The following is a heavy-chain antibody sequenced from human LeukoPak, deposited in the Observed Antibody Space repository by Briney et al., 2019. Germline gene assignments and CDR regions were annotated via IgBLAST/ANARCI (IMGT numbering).Heavy chain of an antibody. D-gene: IGHD5-12*01. Sequence: GASVKVSFKASGYTFTGYYMHWVRQAPGQGLEWMGWINPNSGGTNYAQKLQGRVTMTRDTSISTAYMELSRLRSDDTAVYYCARGYSGYDFDFDYFDYWGQGTLVTVSS. CDR3: ARGYSGYDFDFDYFDY. CDR1: GYTFTGYY. J-gene: IGHJ4*02. CDR2: INPNSGGT. V-gene: IGHV1-2*02.